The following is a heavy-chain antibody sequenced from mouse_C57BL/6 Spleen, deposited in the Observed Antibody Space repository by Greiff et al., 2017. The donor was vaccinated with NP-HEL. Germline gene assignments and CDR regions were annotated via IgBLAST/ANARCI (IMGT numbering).Heavy chain of an antibody. D-gene: IGHD1-1*01. V-gene: IGHV1-82*01. J-gene: IGHJ2*01. CDR1: GYAFSSSW. Sequence: QVQLQQSGPELVKPGASVKISCKASGYAFSSSWMNWVKQRPGKGLEWIGRIYPGDGDTNYNGKFKGKATRTADKSSSTAYMQLSSLTSEDSAVCFCARSIITTVSYYFDYWGQGTTLTVSS. CDR3: ARSIITTVSYYFDY. CDR2: IYPGDGDT.